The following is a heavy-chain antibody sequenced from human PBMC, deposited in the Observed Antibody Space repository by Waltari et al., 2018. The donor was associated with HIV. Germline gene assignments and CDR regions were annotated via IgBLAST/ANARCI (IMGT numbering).Heavy chain of an antibody. V-gene: IGHV4-34*01. CDR3: ARGVDFDWLLFTAYYMDV. D-gene: IGHD3-9*01. J-gene: IGHJ6*03. Sequence: QVQLQQWGAGLLKPSETLSLTCAVYGGSFSGYYWSWIRQPPGKGLDWIGEINHSGTTNYNPSLKSRVTISVDTSKNQFSLKLSSVTAADTAVYYCARGVDFDWLLFTAYYMDVWGKGTTVTVSS. CDR1: GGSFSGYY. CDR2: INHSGTT.